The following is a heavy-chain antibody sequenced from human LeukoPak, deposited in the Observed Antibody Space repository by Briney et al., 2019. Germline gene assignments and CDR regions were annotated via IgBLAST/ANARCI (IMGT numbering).Heavy chain of an antibody. CDR1: GYTFTSYD. V-gene: IGHV1-8*01. CDR2: MNPNSGNT. J-gene: IGHJ4*02. CDR3: ARGLSQFGELSDASSY. Sequence: ASVKVSCKASGYTFTSYDINWVRQATGQGLEWMGWMNPNSGNTGYAQKFQGRVTMTRDTSTSTAYMELRSLRSDDTAVYYCARGLSQFGELSDASSYWGQGTLVTVSS. D-gene: IGHD3-10*01.